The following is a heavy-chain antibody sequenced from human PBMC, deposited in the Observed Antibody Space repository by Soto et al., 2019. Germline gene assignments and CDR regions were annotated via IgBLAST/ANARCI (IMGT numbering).Heavy chain of an antibody. CDR1: GFSFTSHN. J-gene: IGHJ4*02. D-gene: IGHD2-2*01. Sequence: PGGSLRLSCAASGFSFTSHNMNWVRQAPGKGMEWNSCISPSSSYIYYGDSVKGRFTISRDNAKNSVYLQMDSLRDEDTAIYYCAKMSSTDSYDPVFFWGQGTLVTVSS. CDR2: ISPSSSYI. CDR3: AKMSSTDSYDPVFF. V-gene: IGHV3-21*01.